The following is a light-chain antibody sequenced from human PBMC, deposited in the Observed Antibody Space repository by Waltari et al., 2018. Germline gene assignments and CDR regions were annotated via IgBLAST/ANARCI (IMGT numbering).Light chain of an antibody. CDR1: QSVSSSH. Sequence: EIVLTQSPGTLSLSPGERATLPCRATQSVSSSHLAWYQQKPGQAPRPLISGASSRATGIPDRFSASGSGTDFTLTISRLEPEDFAVYYCQQYGSSPLTFGGGTKVEIK. CDR3: QQYGSSPLT. V-gene: IGKV3-20*01. J-gene: IGKJ4*01. CDR2: GAS.